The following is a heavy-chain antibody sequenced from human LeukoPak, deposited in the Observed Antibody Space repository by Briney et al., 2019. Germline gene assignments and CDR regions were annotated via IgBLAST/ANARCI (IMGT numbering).Heavy chain of an antibody. CDR2: INHSGST. D-gene: IGHD2-8*01. V-gene: IGHV4-34*01. CDR3: ARARVYASTPVYYYYYYMDV. Sequence: SETLSLTCAVYGGSFSGYYWSWIRQPPGKGLEWIGEINHSGSTNYNPSLKSRVTISVDTSKNQFSLKLSSVTAADTAVYYCARARVYASTPVYYYYYYMDVRGKGTTVTVSS. CDR1: GGSFSGYY. J-gene: IGHJ6*03.